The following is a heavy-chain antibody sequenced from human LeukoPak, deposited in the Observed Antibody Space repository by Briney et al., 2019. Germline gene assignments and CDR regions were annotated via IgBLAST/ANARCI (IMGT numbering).Heavy chain of an antibody. CDR2: IWYDGSNK. J-gene: IGHJ4*02. D-gene: IGHD6-19*01. CDR1: GFNFNSYG. Sequence: PGRSLRLSCAASGFNFNSYGMHWVRQAPGKGLEWVAVIWYDGSNKYFADSVKGRFTISRDNSKNTLHLQMNSLRAEDTAVYYCARAGDIGVAGTGDIGVAGNKPGFYFDCWGQGTLVTVSS. CDR3: ARAGDIGVAGTGDIGVAGNKPGFYFDC. V-gene: IGHV3-33*01.